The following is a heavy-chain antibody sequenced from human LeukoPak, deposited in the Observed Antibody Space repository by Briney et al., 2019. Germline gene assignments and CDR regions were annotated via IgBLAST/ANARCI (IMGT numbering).Heavy chain of an antibody. CDR1: GFTFSRYA. D-gene: IGHD3-9*01. Sequence: PGGSLRLSCAASGFTFSRYAMSWVRQAPGKGLEWVSAISGSGGSTYYADSVKGRFTISRDNSKNTLYLQMNSRRAEDTAVYYCAKGPGFRLDYWGQGTLVTVSS. CDR3: AKGPGFRLDY. V-gene: IGHV3-23*01. CDR2: ISGSGGST. J-gene: IGHJ4*02.